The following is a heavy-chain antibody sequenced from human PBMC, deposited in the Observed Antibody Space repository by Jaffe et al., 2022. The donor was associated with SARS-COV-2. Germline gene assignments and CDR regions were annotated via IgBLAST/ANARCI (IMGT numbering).Heavy chain of an antibody. CDR2: ISYDGSNK. V-gene: IGHV3-30*04. J-gene: IGHJ5*02. D-gene: IGHD1-26*01. Sequence: QVQLVESGGGVVQPGRSLRLSCAASGFTFSSYAMHWVRQAPGKGLEWVAVISYDGSNKYYADSVKGRFTISRDNSKNTLYLQMNSLRAEDTAVYYCAREGRLVGATRARAWFDPWGQGTLVTVSS. CDR1: GFTFSSYA. CDR3: AREGRLVGATRARAWFDP.